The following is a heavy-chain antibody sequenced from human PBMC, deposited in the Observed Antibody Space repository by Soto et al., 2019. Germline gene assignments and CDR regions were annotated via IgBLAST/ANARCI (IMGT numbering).Heavy chain of an antibody. D-gene: IGHD3-16*02. J-gene: IGHJ4*02. Sequence: QVQLQESGPGLVKPSETLSLTCSVSGGSISDYQWNWIRQPPGKGLAWIGYIYYSGRTNYSPSLKCRATMPLDTSTKQSSLRLRSVTAAHTAVYYCARMRGLGEISPYFDYWGQGALGTVSS. CDR2: IYYSGRT. V-gene: IGHV4-59*01. CDR1: GGSISDYQ. CDR3: ARMRGLGEISPYFDY.